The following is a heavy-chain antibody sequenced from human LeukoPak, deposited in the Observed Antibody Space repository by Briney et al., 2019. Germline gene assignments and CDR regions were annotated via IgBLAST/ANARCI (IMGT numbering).Heavy chain of an antibody. D-gene: IGHD1-26*01. CDR2: IRQDGDTK. V-gene: IGHV3-7*03. Sequence: GGSLRLSCAASGFPFNAYWMTWVRQAPGKGLEWVANIRQDGDTKYYVDSVKGRFTIFRDNSKNTLYLLMNSLRAEDTAVYYCAKGLYSGTIPFDYWGQGTLVTVSS. CDR1: GFPFNAYW. CDR3: AKGLYSGTIPFDY. J-gene: IGHJ4*02.